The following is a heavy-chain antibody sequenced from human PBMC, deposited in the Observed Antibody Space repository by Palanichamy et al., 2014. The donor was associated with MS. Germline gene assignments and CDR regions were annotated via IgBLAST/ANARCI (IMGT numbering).Heavy chain of an antibody. J-gene: IGHJ5*02. CDR1: GGSLSGFY. CDR3: TRNNWFDP. Sequence: QVQLQQWGAGLLKPSETLSLTCGVYGGSLSGFYWSWIRQPPGKGLEWIGESSHSGNTKYNPSLKSRVTVSVDMSKNQFPLKMTSVTAADTAVYYCTRNNWFDPWGQGTLVTVSS. CDR2: SSHSGNT. V-gene: IGHV4-34*01.